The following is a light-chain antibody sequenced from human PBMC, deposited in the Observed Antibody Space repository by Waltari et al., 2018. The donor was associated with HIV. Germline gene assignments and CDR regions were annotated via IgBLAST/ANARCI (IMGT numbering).Light chain of an antibody. V-gene: IGKV3-11*01. CDR3: QQRSNWPLT. Sequence: EIVMTQSPATLSLSPGERATLSCRASQSVYDYVAWYQQKPGQAPRLLIYDTSNRTTGVPARFSGSGSGTDFTLTIGSLEPEDFAGYYCQQRSNWPLTFGGGTQVEIK. J-gene: IGKJ4*01. CDR1: QSVYDY. CDR2: DTS.